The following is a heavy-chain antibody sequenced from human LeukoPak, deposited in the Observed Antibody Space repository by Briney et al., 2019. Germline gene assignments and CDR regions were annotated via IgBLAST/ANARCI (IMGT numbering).Heavy chain of an antibody. D-gene: IGHD3-3*01. V-gene: IGHV7-4-1*02. CDR2: INTNTGNP. CDR1: GYTFTSYA. J-gene: IGHJ4*02. CDR3: ARGPSVGFLEWLLYGGGY. Sequence: ASVEVSCKASGYTFTSYAMNWVRQAPGQGLEWMGWINTNTGNPTYAQGFTGRFVFSLDTSVSTAYLQISSLKAEDTAVYYCARGPSVGFLEWLLYGGGYWGQGTLVTVSS.